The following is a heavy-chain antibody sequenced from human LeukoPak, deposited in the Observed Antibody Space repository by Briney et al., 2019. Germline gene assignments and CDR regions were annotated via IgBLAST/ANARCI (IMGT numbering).Heavy chain of an antibody. CDR2: ISAYNGNT. V-gene: IGHV1-18*01. D-gene: IGHD2-21*01. Sequence: GASVNVSCKASGYTFTSYGISWVRQAPGQGLEWMGWISAYNGNTNYAQKLQGRVTMTTDTSTSTAYMELRSLGSDDTAVYYCARVPTSVVFNWFDPWGQGTLVTVSS. J-gene: IGHJ5*02. CDR1: GYTFTSYG. CDR3: ARVPTSVVFNWFDP.